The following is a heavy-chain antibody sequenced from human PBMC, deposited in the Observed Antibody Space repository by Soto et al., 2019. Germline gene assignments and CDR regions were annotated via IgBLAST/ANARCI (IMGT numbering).Heavy chain of an antibody. Sequence: QVQLVQSGAEVKEPGSAVKVSCKAPADSFSSYGISWVRQAPGQGLEWMGGIIPIFGTTNYGRKFQGRVTITADESTNTAYMELSSLRSEDTALYYCARVFPDGWVEPGVVRGYLDTWGRGTLVTVSS. J-gene: IGHJ4*02. V-gene: IGHV1-69*01. CDR2: IIPIFGTT. CDR1: ADSFSSYG. CDR3: ARVFPDGWVEPGVVRGYLDT. D-gene: IGHD3-3*01.